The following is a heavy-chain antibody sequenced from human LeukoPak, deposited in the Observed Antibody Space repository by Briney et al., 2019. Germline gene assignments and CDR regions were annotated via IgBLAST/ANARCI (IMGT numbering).Heavy chain of an antibody. CDR2: INPNSGGT. J-gene: IGHJ4*02. Sequence: GASVKVSCKASGYTFTGYYMHWVRQAPGQGLEWMGWINPNSGGTNYAQKFQGRVTMTRDTSISTAYMELSRLRSGDTAVYYCARDRRASGSPYFDYWGQGTLVTVSS. CDR1: GYTFTGYY. V-gene: IGHV1-2*02. D-gene: IGHD1-26*01. CDR3: ARDRRASGSPYFDY.